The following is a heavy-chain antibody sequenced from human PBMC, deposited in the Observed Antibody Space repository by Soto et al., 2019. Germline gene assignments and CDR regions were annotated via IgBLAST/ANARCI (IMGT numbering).Heavy chain of an antibody. CDR3: ARAEEVYCSSTSCPKRGWFDP. CDR2: IYHSGST. CDR1: GGSISSGGYS. D-gene: IGHD2-2*01. V-gene: IGHV4-30-2*01. J-gene: IGHJ5*02. Sequence: PSETLSLTCAVSGGSISSGGYSWSWIRQPPGKGLEWIGYIYHSGSTNYNPSLKSRVTISVDKSKNQFSLKLSSVTAADTAVYYCARAEEVYCSSTSCPKRGWFDPWGQGTLVTVSS.